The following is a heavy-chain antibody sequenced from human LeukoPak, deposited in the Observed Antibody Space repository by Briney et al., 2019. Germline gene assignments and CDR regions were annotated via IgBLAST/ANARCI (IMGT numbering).Heavy chain of an antibody. V-gene: IGHV3-7*03. CDR2: IKEDGREE. CDR3: ARDQSRRSDY. Sequence: GGSLRLSCAGSGFSFSSYWMTWVRQAPGKGLEWVAIIKEDGREEYYVDSVKGPFTISRDNAKNSLYLQMNSLRVEDTAVYYCARDQSRRSDYWGQGTLVTVSS. J-gene: IGHJ4*02. CDR1: GFSFSSYW.